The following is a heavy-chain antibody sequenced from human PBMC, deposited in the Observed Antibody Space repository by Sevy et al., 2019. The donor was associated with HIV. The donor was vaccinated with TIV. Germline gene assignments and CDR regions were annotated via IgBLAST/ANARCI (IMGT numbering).Heavy chain of an antibody. Sequence: GGSLRLSCAASGFTFSNYFMNWVRQAPGKGLEWVSSISSGSSYIFYADSLKGRFTISRGNARNSLYLNMNSLRAEDTAVYYCARGDYYGSLYYFDYWGPGTLVTVSS. CDR1: GFTFSNYF. V-gene: IGHV3-21*01. J-gene: IGHJ4*02. CDR3: ARGDYYGSLYYFDY. D-gene: IGHD3-10*01. CDR2: ISSGSSYI.